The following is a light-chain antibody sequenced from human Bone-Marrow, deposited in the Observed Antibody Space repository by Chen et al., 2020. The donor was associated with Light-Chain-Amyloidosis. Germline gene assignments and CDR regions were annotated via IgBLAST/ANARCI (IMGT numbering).Light chain of an antibody. CDR2: RDT. CDR1: DLPTKY. Sequence: SYALPQPPSASGSPAQTASITCSGDDLPTKYAYWYQQKPGQAPVLVIHRDTERPSGISERFSGSSSGTTATLTISGVQAEDEADYHCQSADSSGTYEVIFGGGTKLTVL. V-gene: IGLV3-25*03. J-gene: IGLJ2*01. CDR3: QSADSSGTYEVI.